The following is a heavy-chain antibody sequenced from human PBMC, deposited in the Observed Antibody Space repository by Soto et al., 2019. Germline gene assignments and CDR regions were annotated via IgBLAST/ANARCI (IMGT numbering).Heavy chain of an antibody. Sequence: GGSLRLWFAASGFAFDVHSMNWVRQVAGRRPEWVSSITSHSVYIWYADSVKGRITISRDNSRNTLYLQMNSLRADHTAVFYCARDYISEGSQGSKFIYYYDGLDVWGQGTTVTVYS. CDR3: ARDYISEGSQGSKFIYYYDGLDV. D-gene: IGHD2-21*01. CDR2: ITSHSVYI. J-gene: IGHJ6*02. V-gene: IGHV3-21*01. CDR1: GFAFDVHS.